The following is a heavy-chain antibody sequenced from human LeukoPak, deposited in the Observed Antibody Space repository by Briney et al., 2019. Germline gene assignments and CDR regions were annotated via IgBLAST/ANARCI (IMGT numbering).Heavy chain of an antibody. D-gene: IGHD2-2*01. CDR2: ISGSGGDT. J-gene: IGHJ3*02. Sequence: PGGSLRLSCPASGFTFSTYSMSWVRQAPGKGLEWVSAISGSGGDTHYADSVKGRFTISRDNSKNTLYLQMNSLGGEDTAVYYCAKCRSSCYGNGFDIWGQGTMVTVSS. CDR3: AKCRSSCYGNGFDI. V-gene: IGHV3-23*01. CDR1: GFTFSTYS.